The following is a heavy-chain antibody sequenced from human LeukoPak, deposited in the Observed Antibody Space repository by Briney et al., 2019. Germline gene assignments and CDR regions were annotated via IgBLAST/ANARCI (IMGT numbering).Heavy chain of an antibody. V-gene: IGHV3-23*01. CDR1: GFTFSAYA. CDR3: ARDLRHYYDGSGYYFPHYYSYGMDV. J-gene: IGHJ6*02. CDR2: IGSDNKP. Sequence: GGSLRLSCEASGFTFSAYAMTWVRQAPGQGLEWVSSIGSDNKPHYSESVKGRFAISRDNSKSMLFLQLNSLRAEDTAVYFCARDLRHYYDGSGYYFPHYYSYGMDVWGQGTTVTVSS. D-gene: IGHD3-22*01.